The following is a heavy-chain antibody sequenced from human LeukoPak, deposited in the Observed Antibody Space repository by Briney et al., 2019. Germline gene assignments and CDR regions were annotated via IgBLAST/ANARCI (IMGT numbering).Heavy chain of an antibody. D-gene: IGHD1-26*01. Sequence: GGSLRLSCVVSGFTFSRYWISWVRQAPGKGLEWVAKIKEDGSKKGYVDSVKGRFTISRDNAKNSLYLEMNSLRAEDTAVYYCARDEVGGSYAYWGQGTLVTVSS. J-gene: IGHJ4*02. CDR2: IKEDGSKK. CDR1: GFTFSRYW. CDR3: ARDEVGGSYAY. V-gene: IGHV3-7*01.